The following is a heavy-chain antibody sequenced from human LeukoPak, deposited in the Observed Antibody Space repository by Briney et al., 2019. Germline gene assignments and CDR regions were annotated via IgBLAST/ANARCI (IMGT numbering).Heavy chain of an antibody. J-gene: IGHJ6*03. CDR2: IIPISGTA. CDR1: GGTFSSHA. CDR3: ARGLQYQLPKALWHYYMDV. D-gene: IGHD2-2*01. Sequence: PAASVKVSCKASGGTFSSHAIAWVRQAPGQGPEWMGGIIPISGTANYAQKFQGRVTITTDESTSTAYLELSSLASDDTAVYYCARGLQYQLPKALWHYYMDVWGEGTTVTVSS. V-gene: IGHV1-69*05.